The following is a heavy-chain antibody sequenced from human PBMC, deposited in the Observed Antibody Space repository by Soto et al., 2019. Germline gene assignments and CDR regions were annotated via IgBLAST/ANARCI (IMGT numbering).Heavy chain of an antibody. Sequence: ASVKVSCKASGYTFTSYYMHWVRQAPGQGLEWLGIINPSGGTTTYAQKFQGRVTMTRDTSTSTVYMELSSLRSEDTAVYYCARVHKRGPKHLDYWGQGTLVTVSS. D-gene: IGHD2-21*01. CDR2: INPSGGTT. J-gene: IGHJ4*02. CDR1: GYTFTSYY. V-gene: IGHV1-46*01. CDR3: ARVHKRGPKHLDY.